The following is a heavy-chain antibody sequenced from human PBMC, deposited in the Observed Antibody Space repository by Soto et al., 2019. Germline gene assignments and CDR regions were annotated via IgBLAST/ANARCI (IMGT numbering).Heavy chain of an antibody. J-gene: IGHJ5*02. CDR2: IYYSGST. Sequence: SETLSLTCTVSGGSISSYYWSWIRQPPGKGLECIGYIYYSGSTNYNPSLRSRVTISVDTSKNQFSLKLSSVTAADTAVYYCARYGSGTDNWFVPWGQGTLVTVSS. CDR1: GGSISSYY. D-gene: IGHD3-10*01. CDR3: ARYGSGTDNWFVP. V-gene: IGHV4-59*01.